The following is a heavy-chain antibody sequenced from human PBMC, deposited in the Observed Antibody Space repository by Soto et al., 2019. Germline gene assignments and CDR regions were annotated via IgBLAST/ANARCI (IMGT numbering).Heavy chain of an antibody. J-gene: IGHJ6*02. D-gene: IGHD1-26*01. CDR2: INPNSGGT. CDR1: GYTFTGYY. Sequence: ASVKVSCKASGYTFTGYYMHWVRQAPGQGLEWMGWINPNSGGTNYAQKFQGWVTMTRDTSISTAYMELSRLRSDDTAVYYCARDPWDAYGTFPIRHGMDVWGQGTTVTVSS. CDR3: ARDPWDAYGTFPIRHGMDV. V-gene: IGHV1-2*04.